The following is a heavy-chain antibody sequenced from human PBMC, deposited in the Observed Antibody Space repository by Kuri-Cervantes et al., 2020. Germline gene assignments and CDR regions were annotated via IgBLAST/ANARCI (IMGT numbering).Heavy chain of an antibody. J-gene: IGHJ6*04. CDR1: GGTFSSFG. V-gene: IGHV1-69*05. CDR3: ARHYGSGLPLDV. D-gene: IGHD3-10*01. Sequence: SVKVSCKASGGTFSSFGITWVRQAPGQGLELMGGIIPFFATAKYTQKFQDRVTITNDPSATIAYMELSSLRSEDTAVYYCARHYGSGLPLDVWGTGTTVTVSS. CDR2: IIPFFATA.